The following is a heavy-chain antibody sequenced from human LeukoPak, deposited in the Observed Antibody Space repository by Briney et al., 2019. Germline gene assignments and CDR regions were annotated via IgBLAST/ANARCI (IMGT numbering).Heavy chain of an antibody. CDR2: IYAAGTT. J-gene: IGHJ4*02. CDR1: GFTVSSNY. Sequence: PGGSLRLSCAVSGFTVSSNYMSWVRQAPGTGLEWVSAIYAAGTTYYAHSVKGRFTISRDNSKNTLYLQMNSLRVEDTAVYYCARWGDGSKLDYWGQGTLVTVSS. CDR3: ARWGDGSKLDY. D-gene: IGHD2-21*02. V-gene: IGHV3-66*01.